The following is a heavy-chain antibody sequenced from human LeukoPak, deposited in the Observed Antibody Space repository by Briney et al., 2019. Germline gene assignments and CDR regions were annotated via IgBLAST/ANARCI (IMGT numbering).Heavy chain of an antibody. Sequence: GGSLRLSCAASGFTFSSYSMNWVRQAPGKGLEWVSSISSSSSYIYYADSVKGRFTISRDNAKNSLYLQMNSLRAEDTAVYYCARDFRGLNDAFDIWGQGTKVTVSS. CDR2: ISSSSSYI. V-gene: IGHV3-21*01. J-gene: IGHJ3*02. D-gene: IGHD3-10*01. CDR1: GFTFSSYS. CDR3: ARDFRGLNDAFDI.